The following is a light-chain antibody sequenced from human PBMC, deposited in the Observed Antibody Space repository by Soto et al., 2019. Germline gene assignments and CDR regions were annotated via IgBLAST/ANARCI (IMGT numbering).Light chain of an antibody. CDR3: QQSYSTPT. Sequence: DIQITQSPSTLSASVGDRDTITCRASQSISSWLAWYQQKPGKAPKLLIYAASSLQSGVPSRFSGSGSGTDFTLTISSLQPEDFATYYCQQSYSTPTFGQGTKVDIK. V-gene: IGKV1-39*01. J-gene: IGKJ1*01. CDR2: AAS. CDR1: QSISSW.